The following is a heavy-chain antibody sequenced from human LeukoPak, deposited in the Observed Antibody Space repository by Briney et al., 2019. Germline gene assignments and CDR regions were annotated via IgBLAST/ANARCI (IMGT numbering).Heavy chain of an antibody. CDR2: IYYSGST. CDR3: ASNSGNGSPFVYFDY. J-gene: IGHJ4*02. D-gene: IGHD5-12*01. V-gene: IGHV4-59*11. Sequence: SETLSLTCTVSGGSISSHYWSWIRQPPGKGLEWIGYIYYSGSTNYNPSLKSRVTISVDTSKNQFSLKLSSVTAADTAVYYCASNSGNGSPFVYFDYWGQGTQVTVSS. CDR1: GGSISSHY.